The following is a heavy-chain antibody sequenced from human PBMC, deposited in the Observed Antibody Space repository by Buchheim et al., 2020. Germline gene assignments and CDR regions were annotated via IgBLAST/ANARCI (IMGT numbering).Heavy chain of an antibody. V-gene: IGHV3-23*01. CDR1: GFTFSNYA. CDR3: TKVERQRVSFYYYGMDV. Sequence: EVQLLESGGGLVQPGGSLTLSCAVSGFTFSNYAMNWVRQAPGKGLHWVSSISYGDVGTYYADSVKGRFTISRDNSKNTLYLQMNSLRAEDTAIYYCTKVERQRVSFYYYGMDVWGQGTT. CDR2: ISYGDVGT. D-gene: IGHD1-1*01. J-gene: IGHJ6*02.